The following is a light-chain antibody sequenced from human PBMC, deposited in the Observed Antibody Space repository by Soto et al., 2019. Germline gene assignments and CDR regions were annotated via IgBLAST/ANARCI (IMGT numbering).Light chain of an antibody. V-gene: IGKV3-20*01. Sequence: EIVLTQSPGTLSLSPGERATLSCRASQSVSSSYLAWYQQKPGQAPRLLIYGASSRAIGIPDRFSGSGSGTDFTLTIRRLEPEDFAVYYCQQYGRSLFTFVQGTKLEI. CDR2: GAS. CDR1: QSVSSSY. J-gene: IGKJ2*01. CDR3: QQYGRSLFT.